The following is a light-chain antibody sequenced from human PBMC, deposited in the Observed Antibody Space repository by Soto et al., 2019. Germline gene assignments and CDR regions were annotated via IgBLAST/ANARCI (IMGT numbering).Light chain of an antibody. CDR3: QQFNDYFRT. Sequence: DIQMTQSPSTLSASIGDRVTITCRASQSISSWLAWYQQKPGKAPKLLIYKASSLESGVPSRFSGSGSGTEFTLTISGLQPDDFATYYCQQFNDYFRTFGQGTKVEIK. V-gene: IGKV1-5*03. CDR1: QSISSW. J-gene: IGKJ1*01. CDR2: KAS.